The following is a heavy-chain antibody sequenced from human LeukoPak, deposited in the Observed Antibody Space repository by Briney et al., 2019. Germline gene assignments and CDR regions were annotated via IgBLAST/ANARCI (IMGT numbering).Heavy chain of an antibody. CDR1: GVSISSGDYP. Sequence: SQTLSLTCAVSGVSISSGDYPWSWIRQSPGKGLEWIGYVFRTGSTYYNPSLESRVTVSVDMPKNQFSLRLSSVTAADTAVYYCARGEYYYDSSGSPRPGWFDPWGQGTLVTVSS. V-gene: IGHV4-30-2*06. CDR3: ARGEYYYDSSGSPRPGWFDP. D-gene: IGHD3-22*01. CDR2: VFRTGST. J-gene: IGHJ5*02.